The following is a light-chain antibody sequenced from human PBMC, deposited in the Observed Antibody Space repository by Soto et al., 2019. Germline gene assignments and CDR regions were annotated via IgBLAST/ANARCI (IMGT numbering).Light chain of an antibody. CDR2: AAS. Sequence: AIRMTQSPSSLSASTGDRFTITCRASQGISSYLAWYQQKPGKAPKLLIYAASTLQSGVPSRFSGSGSGTDFTLTISCLQSEDFATYYCQQYYSSITFGQGTRLEIK. V-gene: IGKV1-8*01. J-gene: IGKJ5*01. CDR1: QGISSY. CDR3: QQYYSSIT.